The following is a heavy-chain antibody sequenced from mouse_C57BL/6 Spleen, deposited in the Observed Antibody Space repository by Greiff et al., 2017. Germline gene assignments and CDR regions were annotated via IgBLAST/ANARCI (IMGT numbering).Heavy chain of an antibody. D-gene: IGHD2-5*01. CDR2: IDPETGGT. Sequence: VKLQESGAELVRPGASVTLSCKASGYTFTDYEMHWVKQTPVHGLEWIGAIDPETGGTAYNQKFKGKAILTADKSSSTAYMELRSLTSEDSAVYYCTRNPYYSNYGNWFAYWGQGTLVTVSA. CDR1: GYTFTDYE. J-gene: IGHJ3*01. V-gene: IGHV1-15*01. CDR3: TRNPYYSNYGNWFAY.